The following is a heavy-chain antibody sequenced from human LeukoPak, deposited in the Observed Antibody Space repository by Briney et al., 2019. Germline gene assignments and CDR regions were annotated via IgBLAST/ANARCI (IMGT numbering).Heavy chain of an antibody. CDR1: GYTFTGYY. CDR2: INPNSGGT. CDR3: ARDRLRGNYGDYYFDY. J-gene: IGHJ4*02. Sequence: GASVTVSCKASGYTFTGYYMHWVRQAPGQGLEWMGWINPNSGGTNYAQKFQGRVTMTRDTSISTAYMELSRLRSDDTAVYYCARDRLRGNYGDYYFDYWGQGTLVTVSS. D-gene: IGHD4-17*01. V-gene: IGHV1-2*02.